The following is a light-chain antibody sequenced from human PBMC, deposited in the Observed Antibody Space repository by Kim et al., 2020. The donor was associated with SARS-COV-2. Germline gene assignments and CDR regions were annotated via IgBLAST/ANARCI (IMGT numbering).Light chain of an antibody. V-gene: IGLV1-44*01. J-gene: IGLJ1*01. CDR2: SDN. CDR3: AAWDDSLNGYV. CDR1: SSNIETNT. Sequence: QLALTQPPSASGTPGQRVTISCSGSSSNIETNTVNWYQQLPGTAPKLLIYSDNRRPSGVPDRFSGSKSGTSASLAISGLQSEDEADYYCAAWDDSLNGYVFGTGTKVTVL.